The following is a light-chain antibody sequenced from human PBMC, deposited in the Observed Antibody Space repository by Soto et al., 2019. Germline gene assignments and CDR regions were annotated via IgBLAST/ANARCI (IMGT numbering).Light chain of an antibody. CDR3: QQYGGAPWT. CDR2: AAN. V-gene: IGKV3-20*01. J-gene: IGKJ1*01. CDR1: QSVTSNY. Sequence: VVLTQSPGTVSVSPGEKAALSCKASQSVTSNYLAWYKQRPGQAPRLLIYAANKRATGSPDRLTGSGSGTDFNLTISSLEPEDSALYYCQQYGGAPWTFGQGTRVEIK.